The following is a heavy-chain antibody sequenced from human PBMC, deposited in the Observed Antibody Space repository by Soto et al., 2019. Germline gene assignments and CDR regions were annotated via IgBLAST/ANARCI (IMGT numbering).Heavy chain of an antibody. Sequence: SETLSLTCAVSGYSISSGYYWGWIRQPPGRGLEWIGSISHSGTTYYNPSLRSRVTISIDTSNSQFSLKLSSATAADTAVYYCARASGGNSGWGHWSDPRGQGTLVTVSS. CDR1: GYSISSGYY. D-gene: IGHD2-21*02. CDR3: ARASGGNSGWGHWSDP. J-gene: IGHJ5*02. CDR2: ISHSGTT. V-gene: IGHV4-38-2*01.